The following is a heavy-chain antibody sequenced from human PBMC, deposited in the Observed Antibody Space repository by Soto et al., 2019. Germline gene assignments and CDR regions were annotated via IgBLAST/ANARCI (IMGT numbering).Heavy chain of an antibody. V-gene: IGHV4-34*01. CDR2: IDHSGST. CDR3: ARGAEITMVRGVIRWFDP. Sequence: QVQLQQWGAGLLKPSETLSLTCAVYGGSFSGYYWSWICQPPGKGREWIGEIDHSGSTNYNRSLKSRVTLSGDTSKNQFSLKLSSVTAADTAVYYCARGAEITMVRGVIRWFDPWGQGTLVTVSS. CDR1: GGSFSGYY. D-gene: IGHD3-10*01. J-gene: IGHJ5*02.